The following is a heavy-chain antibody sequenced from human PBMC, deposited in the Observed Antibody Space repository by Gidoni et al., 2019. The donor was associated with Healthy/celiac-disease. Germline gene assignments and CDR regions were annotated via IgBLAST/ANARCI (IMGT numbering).Heavy chain of an antibody. J-gene: IGHJ6*02. V-gene: IGHV3-33*06. CDR1: GFTFSSYR. CDR3: AKDYGDYSVNYYYGMDV. D-gene: IGHD4-17*01. Sequence: QLQLVESGGDVVQPGRSLRLSCAASGFTFSSYRMHWFRQAPGKGLEWVAVIWYDGSNKYYADAVKGRFTISRDNSKNTLYLQMNSLRDEDTAVYYCAKDYGDYSVNYYYGMDVWGQGTTVTVSS. CDR2: IWYDGSNK.